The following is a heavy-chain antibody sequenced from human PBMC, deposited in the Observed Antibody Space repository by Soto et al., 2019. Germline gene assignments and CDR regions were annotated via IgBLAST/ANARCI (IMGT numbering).Heavy chain of an antibody. Sequence: SVKVSCKASGGTFSSYAISWVRQAPGQGLEWMGGIIPIFGTANYAQKFQGRVTITADESTSTAYMELSSLRSEDTAVYYCARDRVTTFAVVIRNFDYWGQGTLVTVSS. D-gene: IGHD3-3*01. CDR1: GGTFSSYA. J-gene: IGHJ4*02. CDR2: IIPIFGTA. V-gene: IGHV1-69*13. CDR3: ARDRVTTFAVVIRNFDY.